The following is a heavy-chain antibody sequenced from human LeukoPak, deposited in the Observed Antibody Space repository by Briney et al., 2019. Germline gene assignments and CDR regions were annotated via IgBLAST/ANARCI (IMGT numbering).Heavy chain of an antibody. CDR1: GGSISTYY. D-gene: IGHD4-11*01. CDR2: IYYSGST. V-gene: IGHV4-59*01. CDR3: ARESDYSSDYYGMDV. J-gene: IGHJ6*02. Sequence: SETLSLTCTVSGGSISTYYWSWIRQPPGKGLEWIGYIYYSGSTSYNPSLKSRVTISVDTSKNQFSLKLSSVTAADTAVHYCARESDYSSDYYGMDVWGQGTTVTVSS.